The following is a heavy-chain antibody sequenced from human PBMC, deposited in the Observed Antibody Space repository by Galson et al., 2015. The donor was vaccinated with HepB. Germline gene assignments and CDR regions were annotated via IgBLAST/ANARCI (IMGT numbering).Heavy chain of an antibody. CDR2: ISAYNGNT. V-gene: IGHV1-18*01. CDR1: GYTFTSYG. J-gene: IGHJ6*03. Sequence: SVKVSCKASGYTFTSYGISWVRQAPGQGLEWMGWISAYNGNTNYAQKLQGRVTMTTDTSTSTAYMELRSLRSDDTAVYYCARVSITIFGVVSYMDVWGKGTTVTVSS. CDR3: ARVSITIFGVVSYMDV. D-gene: IGHD3-3*01.